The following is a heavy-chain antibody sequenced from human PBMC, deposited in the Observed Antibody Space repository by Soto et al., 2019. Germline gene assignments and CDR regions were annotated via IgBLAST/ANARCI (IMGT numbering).Heavy chain of an antibody. D-gene: IGHD6-19*01. V-gene: IGHV1-46*03. J-gene: IGHJ4*02. Sequence: QVQLVQSGAEVKKPGASVKVSCTASGYPLTSNYIHWVRQAPGEGLEWMGKIHPSGGTTRYGQKFQGRDTMTRDTSTSTVYMEMSSLRSEDTAVYYCARGEPHSSGWNFDYWGQGTLVIVSP. CDR3: ARGEPHSSGWNFDY. CDR2: IHPSGGTT. CDR1: GYPLTSNY.